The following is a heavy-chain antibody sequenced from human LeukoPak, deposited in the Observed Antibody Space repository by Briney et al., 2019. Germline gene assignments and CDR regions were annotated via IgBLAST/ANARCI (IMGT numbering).Heavy chain of an antibody. CDR1: GFTFSSYV. V-gene: IGHV3-23*01. Sequence: GGSLRLSCAASGFTFSSYVMSWVRQAPGKGLEWVSTISGNGRNTYYADSVKGRFTISRDNSKITLYLEMNSLRAEDTAVYYCARGRGVYGYWYFDLWGRGTLVTASS. CDR2: ISGNGRNT. J-gene: IGHJ2*01. CDR3: ARGRGVYGYWYFDL. D-gene: IGHD2-15*01.